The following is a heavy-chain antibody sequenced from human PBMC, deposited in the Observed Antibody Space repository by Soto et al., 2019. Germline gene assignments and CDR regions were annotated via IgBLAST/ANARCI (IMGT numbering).Heavy chain of an antibody. CDR2: IYSGGST. V-gene: IGHV3-66*01. J-gene: IGHJ4*02. CDR3: ARAPTTVTTFDY. Sequence: GSLRLSCAASGFTISSNYMSWVRQAPGKGLEWVSVIYSGGSTYYADSVKGRFTISRDNSKNTLYLQMNSLRAEDTAVYYCARAPTTVTTFDYWGQGTLVTVSS. D-gene: IGHD4-17*01. CDR1: GFTISSNY.